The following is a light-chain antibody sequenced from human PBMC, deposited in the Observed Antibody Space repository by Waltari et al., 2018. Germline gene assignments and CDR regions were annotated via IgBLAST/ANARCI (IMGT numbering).Light chain of an antibody. CDR3: ASWDDSLSHWV. V-gene: IGLV1-47*01. Sequence: QSVPTQPPSASGTPGQRVSISCSGSSSNIGSKFVSWYQQLPGAAPNLLIIRNTKRSSGVPDRFSASNSGTSASLAISGLRSDDEGYYYCASWDDSLSHWVFGGGTKVTVL. CDR1: SSNIGSKF. CDR2: RNT. J-gene: IGLJ3*02.